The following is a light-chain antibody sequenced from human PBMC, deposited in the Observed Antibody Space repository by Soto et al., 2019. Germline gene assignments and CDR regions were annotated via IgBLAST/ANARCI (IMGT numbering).Light chain of an antibody. CDR1: QGISTF. Sequence: DIQVTQSPSSLSASVGDTVTITCRASQGISTFLAWYQQKPGKVPKLLISGASTLRSGVPSRFSGSGSGTDFTLTINSLQPEDVATYYWQKYITAPFTFGPGTTVDI. CDR3: QKYITAPFT. J-gene: IGKJ3*01. V-gene: IGKV1-27*01. CDR2: GAS.